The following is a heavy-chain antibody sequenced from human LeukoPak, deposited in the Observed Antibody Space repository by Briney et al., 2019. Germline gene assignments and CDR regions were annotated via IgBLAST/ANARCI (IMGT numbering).Heavy chain of an antibody. CDR1: SGSISNYY. V-gene: IGHV4-59*08. CDR2: IYYSGTT. J-gene: IGHJ1*01. D-gene: IGHD6-13*01. Sequence: SETLSLTCTVSSGSISNYYWSWIRQPPGKGLECMGYIYYSGTTNYNPSLKSRVTISVDTSKNQFSLWLSSVTAADTAVYYCARHGGYSSPYLHWGQGTLVTVSS. CDR3: ARHGGYSSPYLH.